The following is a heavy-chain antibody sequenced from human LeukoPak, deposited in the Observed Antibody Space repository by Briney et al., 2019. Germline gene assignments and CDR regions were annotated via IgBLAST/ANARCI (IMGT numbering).Heavy chain of an antibody. CDR2: ISYDGSNK. V-gene: IGHV3-30*18. D-gene: IGHD2-2*01. Sequence: PGGSLRLSCAASGFTFRTYGMNWARQAPGKGLEWVAVISYDGSNKYYAESVKGRFTISRDNSKNTLSLQMNSLRAEDTAVYYCAKDEGYCSSTRCSRSFDYWGQGTLVTVSS. CDR3: AKDEGYCSSTRCSRSFDY. J-gene: IGHJ4*02. CDR1: GFTFRTYG.